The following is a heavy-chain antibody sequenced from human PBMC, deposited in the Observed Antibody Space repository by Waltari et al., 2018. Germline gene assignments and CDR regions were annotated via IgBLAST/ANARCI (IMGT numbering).Heavy chain of an antibody. D-gene: IGHD1-1*01. CDR3: ARAGQLSADALDL. CDR2: IHPSGSP. Sequence: QVQLQESVPRLVRPTQTLSLTCSVSGASINSGHFYWTWIRQPHGKGLEWIGHIHPSGSPHYNPSLKSRLSIPAATSRNQISLRLTSVTAADTAVYYCARAGQLSADALDLWGQGTVVSVSS. J-gene: IGHJ3*01. CDR1: GASINSGHFY. V-gene: IGHV4-30-4*08.